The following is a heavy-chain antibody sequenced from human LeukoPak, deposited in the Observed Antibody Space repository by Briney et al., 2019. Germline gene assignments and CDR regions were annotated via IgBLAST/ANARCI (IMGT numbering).Heavy chain of an antibody. V-gene: IGHV3-7*01. J-gene: IGHJ5*02. Sequence: GGSLRLSCAASGFTFTSYWMSWVRQVPGKGPEWVANIKQDGSEKYYVDSVKGRFTISRDNAKNSLYLQMNSLRVEDTAVYYCARSYLQMVSASWGQGTLVTVSS. D-gene: IGHD3-10*01. CDR3: ARSYLQMVSAS. CDR2: IKQDGSEK. CDR1: GFTFTSYW.